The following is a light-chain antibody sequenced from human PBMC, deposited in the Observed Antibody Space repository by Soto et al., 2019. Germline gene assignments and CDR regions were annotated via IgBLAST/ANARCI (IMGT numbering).Light chain of an antibody. CDR1: QGLLHNGGETF. CDR2: EVS. V-gene: IGKV2D-29*02. Sequence: DFVITQTPLSLAVTPAQPAPISCKSSQGLLHNGGETFLFWYLQKPGQSPQLLIYEVSNRFSGVPDRFSGSGSGTDFTLEISRVEAEDVGIYYCMQSTQLPPTFGQGTRLETK. J-gene: IGKJ5*01. CDR3: MQSTQLPPT.